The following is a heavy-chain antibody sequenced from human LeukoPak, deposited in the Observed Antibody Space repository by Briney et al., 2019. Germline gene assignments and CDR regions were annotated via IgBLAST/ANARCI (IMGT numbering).Heavy chain of an antibody. CDR2: ISGSGGST. Sequence: GGSLRLSCAASGFTFSSYAMSWVRQAPGKGLEWVSAISGSGGSTYNADSVKGRFTISRDDSKNTLYLQMNSLRAEDTAVYYCAKVGSPVTDYWGQGTLVTVSS. V-gene: IGHV3-23*01. CDR1: GFTFSSYA. J-gene: IGHJ4*02. CDR3: AKVGSPVTDY. D-gene: IGHD3-10*01.